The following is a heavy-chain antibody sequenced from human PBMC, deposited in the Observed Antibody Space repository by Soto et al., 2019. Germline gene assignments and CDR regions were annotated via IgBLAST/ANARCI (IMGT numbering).Heavy chain of an antibody. CDR1: GGTFSSYS. Sequence: ASVKVSCKASGGTFSSYSISWVRQAPGQGLEWMGGIIPIFGTANYAQKFQGRVTMTTDTSTSTAYMELRSLRSDDTAVYYCGISWRATVNFYYYYSMDVWGQGTTVTVSS. D-gene: IGHD4-4*01. CDR3: GISWRATVNFYYYYSMDV. CDR2: IIPIFGTA. J-gene: IGHJ6*02. V-gene: IGHV1-69*05.